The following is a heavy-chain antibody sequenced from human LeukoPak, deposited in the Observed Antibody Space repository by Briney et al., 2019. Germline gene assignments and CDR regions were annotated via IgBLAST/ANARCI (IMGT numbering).Heavy chain of an antibody. CDR3: AKPSSGWYYFDY. Sequence: GGSLRLSCAASGFTFSSYAMSWVRQAPGKGLEWASAISGSGGSTCYADPVKGRFTISRDNSKTTLYLQMNSLRAEDTAVYYCAKPSSGWYYFDYWGQGTLVTVSS. CDR1: GFTFSSYA. CDR2: ISGSGGST. V-gene: IGHV3-23*01. D-gene: IGHD6-19*01. J-gene: IGHJ4*02.